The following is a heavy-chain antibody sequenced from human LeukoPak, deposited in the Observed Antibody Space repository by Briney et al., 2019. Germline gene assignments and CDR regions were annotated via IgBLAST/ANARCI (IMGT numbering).Heavy chain of an antibody. J-gene: IGHJ4*02. CDR1: GGTFSSYA. V-gene: IGHV1-69*13. D-gene: IGHD1-26*01. CDR2: IIPIFGTA. CDR3: ASWYSGSYYVDY. Sequence: ASVKVSCKASGGTFSSYAISWVRQAPGQGLEWMGGIIPIFGTANYAQKFQGRVTITADESTSTAYMELSSLRSEDTAVYYCASWYSGSYYVDYWGQGTPVTVSS.